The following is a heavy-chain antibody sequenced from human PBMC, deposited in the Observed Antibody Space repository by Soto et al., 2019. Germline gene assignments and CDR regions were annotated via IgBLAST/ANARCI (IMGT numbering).Heavy chain of an antibody. CDR3: SRFIMVGGWFDPNFYHGMDV. D-gene: IGHD6-19*01. Sequence: QVQLVQSGAEVKKPGASVRVSCKTSGYTFSNYGINWVRQAPGQGLEWMGWISGYNGNTNYAQTVQGRVTMTTDTSTGTVYMELRSLKSDDTAICYCSRFIMVGGWFDPNFYHGMDVWGQGTTVTVSS. CDR1: GYTFSNYG. J-gene: IGHJ6*02. V-gene: IGHV1-18*01. CDR2: ISGYNGNT.